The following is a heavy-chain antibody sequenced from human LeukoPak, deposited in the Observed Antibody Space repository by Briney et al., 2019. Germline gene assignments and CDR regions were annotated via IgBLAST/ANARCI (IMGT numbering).Heavy chain of an antibody. D-gene: IGHD3-10*01. V-gene: IGHV3-48*03. Sequence: PGGSLRLSCAASGFTFSSYEMNWVRQAPGKGLEWVSYISSSGSTIYYADSVKGRFTITRHNAKHSLYLQMNSLKAEDTAVYYCASLWFGELWGNWFDPWGQGTLVTVSS. CDR2: ISSSGSTI. CDR1: GFTFSSYE. J-gene: IGHJ5*02. CDR3: ASLWFGELWGNWFDP.